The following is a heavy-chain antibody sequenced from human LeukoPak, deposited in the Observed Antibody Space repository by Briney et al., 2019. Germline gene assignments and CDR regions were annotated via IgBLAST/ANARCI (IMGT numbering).Heavy chain of an antibody. CDR1: GFTVSSNY. V-gene: IGHV3-53*04. J-gene: IGHJ4*02. Sequence: GGSLRLSCAASGFTVSSNYMSWVRQAPGKGLEWVSVIYSGGSTYYADSVKGRFTTSRHNSKNTLYLQMNSLRAEDTAVYYCARRRGYSYGSGYYFDYWGQGTLVTVSS. CDR2: IYSGGST. D-gene: IGHD5-18*01. CDR3: ARRRGYSYGSGYYFDY.